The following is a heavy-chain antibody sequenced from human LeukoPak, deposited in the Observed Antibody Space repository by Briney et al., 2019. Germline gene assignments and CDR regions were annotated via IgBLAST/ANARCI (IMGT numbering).Heavy chain of an antibody. CDR3: AGGRGYCSGGSCHDLDY. J-gene: IGHJ4*02. Sequence: GESLKISCRGPGYSFSSYWIAWVRQMPGKGLEWMGIIYPGDSDTRYSPSFQGQVTISADKSISTAYLQWSSLKASDSAMYYCAGGRGYCSGGSCHDLDYWGQGTLVTVSS. CDR1: GYSFSSYW. D-gene: IGHD2-15*01. V-gene: IGHV5-51*01. CDR2: IYPGDSDT.